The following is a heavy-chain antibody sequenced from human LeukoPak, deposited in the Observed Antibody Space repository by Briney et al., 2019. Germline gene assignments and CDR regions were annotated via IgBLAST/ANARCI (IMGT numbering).Heavy chain of an antibody. V-gene: IGHV3-74*01. CDR1: GFTFSSYW. CDR2: IKSGGTKT. CDR3: ARVYYYYYMDV. Sequence: PGGSLRLSCAASGFTFSSYWMHWVRQAPGRGLVWVSRIKSGGTKTYYADSLKGRFSISRDNAKNTLYLQMNSLRAEDTAMYYCARVYYYYYMDVWGRGTTVTVSS. J-gene: IGHJ6*03.